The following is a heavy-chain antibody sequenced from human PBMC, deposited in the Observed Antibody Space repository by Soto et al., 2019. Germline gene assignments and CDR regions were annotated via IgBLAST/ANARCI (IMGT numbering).Heavy chain of an antibody. CDR1: GFTFSSYD. J-gene: IGHJ4*02. V-gene: IGHV3-23*01. CDR3: AKDPGQATSQYYLNY. CDR2: ITGCCVST. Sequence: WGSLRLSCAASGFTFSSYDMRWVRQAPGKGLEWCPAITGCCVSTYYSSSDNVRCTITRDNSKNTLYLQMNSLRSENTAVDYCAKDPGQATSQYYLNYWGQGTRVTSAS.